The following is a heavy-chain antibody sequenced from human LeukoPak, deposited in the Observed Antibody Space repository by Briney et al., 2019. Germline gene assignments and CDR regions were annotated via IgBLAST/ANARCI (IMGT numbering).Heavy chain of an antibody. V-gene: IGHV1-18*01. J-gene: IGHJ4*02. CDR2: ISAYNGNT. Sequence: ASVKVSCKASGYTFTSYGISWVRQAPGQGLEWMGWISAYNGNTNYAQKFQGRVTITTDESTSTAYMELSSLRSEDTAVYYCARDREYYYDSSGYYYHDYWGQGTLVTVSS. CDR1: GYTFTSYG. CDR3: ARDREYYYDSSGYYYHDY. D-gene: IGHD3-22*01.